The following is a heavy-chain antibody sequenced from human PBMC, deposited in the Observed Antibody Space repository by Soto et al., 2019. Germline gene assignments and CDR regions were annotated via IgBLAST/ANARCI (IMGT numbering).Heavy chain of an antibody. CDR3: AKDFIPRNSIYDPFDI. CDR2: VGGTGSDT. V-gene: IGHV3-23*01. Sequence: EVQLLESGGGMVQPGGSLEISCGASGFNFGNYAMSWVRQAPGKRPEWVSSVGGTGSDTDYADSVRGRFTISRDNSKNTLYLHMNSLRAEDTAIYFCAKDFIPRNSIYDPFDIWGQGTTVTVSS. J-gene: IGHJ3*02. CDR1: GFNFGNYA. D-gene: IGHD2-21*01.